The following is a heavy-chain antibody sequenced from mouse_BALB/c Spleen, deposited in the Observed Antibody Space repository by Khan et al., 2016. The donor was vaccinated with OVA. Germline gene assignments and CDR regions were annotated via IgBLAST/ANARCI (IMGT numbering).Heavy chain of an antibody. Sequence: EVELVESGGDLVKPGGSLKLSCAASGFTFSTYGMSWVRQTPDKRLEWVATISSGGSYTYYPHNVKGRFSIARDDAKNTLYLQMSSMKSADTAMYYCARLAYYYNSEGFAYWGQGTLVTVSA. CDR3: ARLAYYYNSEGFAY. V-gene: IGHV5-6*01. J-gene: IGHJ3*01. CDR1: GFTFSTYG. CDR2: ISSGGSYT. D-gene: IGHD1-1*01.